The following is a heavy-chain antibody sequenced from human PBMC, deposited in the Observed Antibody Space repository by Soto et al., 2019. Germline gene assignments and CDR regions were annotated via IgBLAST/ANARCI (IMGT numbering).Heavy chain of an antibody. Sequence: PGGSLRLSCAASGFTFDDYAMHWVRQAPGKGLEWVSGISWNSGSIGYADSVKGRFTISRDNAKNSLYLQMNSLRAEDTALYYCAKDIGWLHGLDYWGQGTLVTVSS. D-gene: IGHD5-12*01. J-gene: IGHJ4*02. CDR2: ISWNSGSI. V-gene: IGHV3-9*01. CDR1: GFTFDDYA. CDR3: AKDIGWLHGLDY.